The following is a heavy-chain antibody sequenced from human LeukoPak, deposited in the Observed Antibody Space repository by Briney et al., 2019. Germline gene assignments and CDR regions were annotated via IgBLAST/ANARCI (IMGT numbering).Heavy chain of an antibody. CDR2: ISGSSSDI. D-gene: IGHD2-8*01. Sequence: PGGSLRLSCAASGFTFSSHNMKWVRQAPGKGLEWVSSISGSSSDIYYADSVKGRFTISRDNSKNTLYLQMNSLRAEDTAVYYCAKDLPEIHGMLYWGQGTPVTVSS. V-gene: IGHV3-21*01. CDR3: AKDLPEIHGMLY. CDR1: GFTFSSHN. J-gene: IGHJ4*02.